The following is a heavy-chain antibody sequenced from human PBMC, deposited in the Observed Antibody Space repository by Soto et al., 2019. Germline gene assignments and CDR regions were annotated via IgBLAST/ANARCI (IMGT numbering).Heavy chain of an antibody. D-gene: IGHD6-19*01. J-gene: IGHJ4*02. Sequence: QVQLVQSGAEVKKPGSSVKVSCKASGGTFGSYAISWVRQAPGQGLEWMGGIIPIFGTANYAQKFQGRVTITADKSTSTADMELSSLRSEDTAVYYCAREGQGIAVAGNFDYWGQGTLVTVSS. CDR2: IIPIFGTA. V-gene: IGHV1-69*06. CDR3: AREGQGIAVAGNFDY. CDR1: GGTFGSYA.